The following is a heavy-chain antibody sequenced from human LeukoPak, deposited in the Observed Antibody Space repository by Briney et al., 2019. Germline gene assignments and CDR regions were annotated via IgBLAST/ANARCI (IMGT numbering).Heavy chain of an antibody. CDR3: AKRTCSGSTCYPLDS. J-gene: IGHJ4*02. V-gene: IGHV3-23*01. Sequence: GGSLILSCAASGFTFSVAGMHWVRQAPGKGLEWVSAIIGNGGSTYYTDSVQGRFTISRDNSKNTLYLQMNSLRAEDTGVYYCAKRTCSGSTCYPLDSWGQGTLVTVSS. CDR1: GFTFSVAG. D-gene: IGHD2-15*01. CDR2: IIGNGGST.